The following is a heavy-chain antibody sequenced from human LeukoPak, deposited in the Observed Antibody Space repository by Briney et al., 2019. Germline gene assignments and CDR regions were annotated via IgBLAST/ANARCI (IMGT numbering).Heavy chain of an antibody. D-gene: IGHD2-15*01. Sequence: PSETLSLTCAVYGGSFSGYYWSWIRQPPGKGLEWIGEINHSGSTNYNPSLKSRVTMSVDTSKNQFSLKLSSVTAADTAVYYCARDSSADAFDIWGQGTMVTVSS. J-gene: IGHJ3*02. CDR2: INHSGST. CDR1: GGSFSGYY. V-gene: IGHV4-34*01. CDR3: ARDSSADAFDI.